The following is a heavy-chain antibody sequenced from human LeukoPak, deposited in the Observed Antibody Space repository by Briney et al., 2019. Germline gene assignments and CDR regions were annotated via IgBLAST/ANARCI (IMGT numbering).Heavy chain of an antibody. V-gene: IGHV1-46*01. Sequence: ASVKVSCKASGYTFTSYYMHWVRQAPGQGLEWMEIINPSGGSTSYAQKFQGRVTMTRDTSTSTVYMELSSLRSKDTAVYYCARVVENDAFDIWGQGTMVTVSS. CDR2: INPSGGST. CDR1: GYTFTSYY. J-gene: IGHJ3*02. CDR3: ARVVENDAFDI. D-gene: IGHD2-15*01.